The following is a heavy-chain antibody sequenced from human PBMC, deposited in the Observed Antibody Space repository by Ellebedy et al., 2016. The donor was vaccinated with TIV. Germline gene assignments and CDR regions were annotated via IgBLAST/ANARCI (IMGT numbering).Heavy chain of an antibody. D-gene: IGHD3-22*01. CDR1: GFSFNSYA. V-gene: IGHV3-23*01. CDR2: ISNTGSRT. CDR3: AKGRGGGSDSSAPRYYFDY. Sequence: GESLKISCAASGFSFNSYAMSWVRQAPGKGLEWVSTISNTGSRTYYADSVEGRFIISRDNSKRTLFLQMNSLGAEDTALYYCAKGRGGGSDSSAPRYYFDYWGLGTLVTVSS. J-gene: IGHJ4*02.